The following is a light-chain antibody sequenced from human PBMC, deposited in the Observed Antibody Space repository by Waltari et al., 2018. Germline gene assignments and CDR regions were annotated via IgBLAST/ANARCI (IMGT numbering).Light chain of an antibody. CDR3: QQYNSYSMYT. CDR1: QSISSW. V-gene: IGKV1-5*03. CDR2: KAS. J-gene: IGKJ2*01. Sequence: DIQMTQSPSTLSASVGDRVTLTCRASQSISSWLAWYQQNPGKAPKLLIYKASSLESGVPSRFSGSGSGTEFTLTISSLQPDDFATYYCQQYNSYSMYTFGQGTKLEIK.